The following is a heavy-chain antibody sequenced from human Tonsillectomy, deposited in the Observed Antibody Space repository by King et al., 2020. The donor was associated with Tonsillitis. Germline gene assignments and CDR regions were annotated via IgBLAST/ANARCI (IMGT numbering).Heavy chain of an antibody. CDR2: IYHSEST. V-gene: IGHV4-30-2*01. D-gene: IGHD3-22*01. CDR3: ARDRGYYDSSGYYATYFDY. Sequence: LQLQESGSGLVKPSQTLSLICAVSGGSISSGGYSWSWIRQPPGKGLEWIGYIYHSESTYYNPSLKSRVTLSVDRSKNQFSLKLSSVTAADTAVYYCARDRGYYDSSGYYATYFDYWGQGTLVTVSS. CDR1: GGSISSGGYS. J-gene: IGHJ4*02.